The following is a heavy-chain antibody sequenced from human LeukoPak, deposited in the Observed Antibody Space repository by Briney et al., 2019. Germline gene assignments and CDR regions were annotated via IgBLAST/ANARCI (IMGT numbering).Heavy chain of an antibody. CDR1: GDSISSYY. CDR3: AREGGSSRYFNY. CDR2: IYISGSS. Sequence: SETLSLTCTVSGDSISSYYWSWIRQPAGKGLEWIGRIYISGSSNYNPSLKSRVTMSVDTSKNQFSLNLSSVTAADTAVYYCAREGGSSRYFNYWGQGTLVTVSS. V-gene: IGHV4-4*07. J-gene: IGHJ4*02. D-gene: IGHD6-13*01.